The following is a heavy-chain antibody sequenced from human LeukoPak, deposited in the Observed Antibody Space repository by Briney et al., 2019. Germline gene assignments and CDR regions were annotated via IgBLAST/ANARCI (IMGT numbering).Heavy chain of an antibody. J-gene: IGHJ4*02. CDR1: GDSISNTNYY. Sequence: SETLSLTCTVSGDSISNTNYYWGWIRQPPGKGLEWIGSICYSGRTYYNPSLKSRVTISVDTSKNQFSLRLSSVTAADTAVYYCTTIEYSSSIVYWGQGTLVTVSS. D-gene: IGHD6-6*01. CDR3: TTIEYSSSIVY. CDR2: ICYSGRT. V-gene: IGHV4-39*07.